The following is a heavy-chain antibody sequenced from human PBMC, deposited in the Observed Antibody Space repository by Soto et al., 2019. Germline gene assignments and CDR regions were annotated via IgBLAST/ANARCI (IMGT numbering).Heavy chain of an antibody. Sequence: ASVKVSCKASGGTFSSYTISWVRQAPGQGLEWMGRIIPILGIANYAQKFQGRVTITADKSTSTAYMELSSLRSEDTAVYYCARAREAHYGDGSRHYYYMDVWGKGTTVTVSS. D-gene: IGHD4-17*01. CDR1: GGTFSSYT. J-gene: IGHJ6*03. CDR3: ARAREAHYGDGSRHYYYMDV. CDR2: IIPILGIA. V-gene: IGHV1-69*02.